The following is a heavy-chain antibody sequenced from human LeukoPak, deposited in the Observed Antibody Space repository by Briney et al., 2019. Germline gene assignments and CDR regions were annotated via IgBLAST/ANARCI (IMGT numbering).Heavy chain of an antibody. CDR1: GYRFIGYY. V-gene: IGHV1-2*02. CDR3: ARDPGHDTSNYGGLDF. D-gene: IGHD4-11*01. CDR2: INPKSGDP. J-gene: IGHJ4*02. Sequence: ASVKVSCKTSGYRFIGYYMHWVRQAPGQGLEWMGWINPKSGDPIYVQKFQGRVTLTRDTSIDTVYLELSSLKSDDTAVYYCARDPGHDTSNYGGLDFWGQGTLVTVSS.